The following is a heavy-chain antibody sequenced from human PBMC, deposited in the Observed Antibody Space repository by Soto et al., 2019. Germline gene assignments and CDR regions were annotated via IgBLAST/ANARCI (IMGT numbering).Heavy chain of an antibody. V-gene: IGHV3-74*01. D-gene: IGHD6-6*01. Sequence: TGGSLRLSCAASGFTFSSFWMHWVRQAPGKGLVWVSRINSDGSSTSYADSVKGRFTISRDNAKNTLYLQMNSLRAEDTAVYYCARESIAARSDYWGQGTLVTVSS. CDR2: INSDGSST. CDR1: GFTFSSFW. J-gene: IGHJ4*02. CDR3: ARESIAARSDY.